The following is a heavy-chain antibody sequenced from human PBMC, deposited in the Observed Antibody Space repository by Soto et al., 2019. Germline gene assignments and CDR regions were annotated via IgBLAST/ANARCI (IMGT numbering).Heavy chain of an antibody. CDR3: ARVRGYYDSSGFDS. V-gene: IGHV3-11*01. J-gene: IGHJ4*02. CDR1: GFTFSDYY. D-gene: IGHD3-22*01. Sequence: QVQLVESGGGLVKPGGSLRLSCAASGFTFSDYYMSWIRQAPGKGLEWVSYISGGGGSTRSYADSVKGRFTISRDNARNSLYLQMNSLRAEDTAVYYCARVRGYYDSSGFDSWGQGTLVTVSS. CDR2: ISGGGGSTR.